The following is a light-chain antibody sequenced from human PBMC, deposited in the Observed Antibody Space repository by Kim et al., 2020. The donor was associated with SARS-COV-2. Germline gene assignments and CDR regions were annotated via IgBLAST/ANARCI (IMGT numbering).Light chain of an antibody. V-gene: IGLV4-69*01. CDR3: QTWGTDIVV. Sequence: ASDKLTCTLSSGHSSYAIAWDQQQAEEGPRYLMKLNSDGSHSKGDGIPDSFSGSSAGAERYLTISSLQSEDEADDYCQTWGTDIVVFGGGTQLAVL. CDR2: LNSDGSH. CDR1: SGHSSYA. J-gene: IGLJ2*01.